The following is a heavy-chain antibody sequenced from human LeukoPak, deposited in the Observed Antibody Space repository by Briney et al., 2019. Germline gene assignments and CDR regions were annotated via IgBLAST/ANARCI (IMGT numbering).Heavy chain of an antibody. Sequence: GASLKISFKGSGYRFTSYWIGWVRQMPGKGLEWMGFIYPGDSDTRYSPSFQGQVTISTDKSISTAYLQWSSLRASDTAMYYCARNRYYYDFSGYYVDYWGQGTLVTVSS. CDR2: IYPGDSDT. J-gene: IGHJ4*02. CDR3: ARNRYYYDFSGYYVDY. D-gene: IGHD3-22*01. V-gene: IGHV5-51*01. CDR1: GYRFTSYW.